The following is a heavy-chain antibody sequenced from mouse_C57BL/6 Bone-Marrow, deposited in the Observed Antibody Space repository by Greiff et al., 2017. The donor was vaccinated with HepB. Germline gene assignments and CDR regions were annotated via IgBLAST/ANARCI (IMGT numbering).Heavy chain of an antibody. CDR3: AREAYYYGSSFAY. Sequence: QVQLQQPGAELVKPGASVKMSCKASGYTFTSYWITWVKQRPGQGLEWIGDIYPGSGSTNYNEKFKSKATLTVDTSSSTAYMQLSSLTSEDSAVYYCAREAYYYGSSFAYWGQATLVTVSA. J-gene: IGHJ3*01. CDR1: GYTFTSYW. D-gene: IGHD1-1*01. V-gene: IGHV1-55*01. CDR2: IYPGSGST.